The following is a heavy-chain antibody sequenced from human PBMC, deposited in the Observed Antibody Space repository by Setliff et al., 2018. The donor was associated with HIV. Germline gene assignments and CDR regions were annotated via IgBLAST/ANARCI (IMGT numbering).Heavy chain of an antibody. CDR2: ISAYNGKI. V-gene: IGHV1-18*01. D-gene: IGHD6-19*01. Sequence: GASVKVSCKASGFPFSSYGISWVRQAPGQGLEWMGWISAYNGKIEYAQNFQGRVTMTTDISTSTAWTSTSTAYMELRSLRSDDTAVYYCASCMAGHYYYYMDVWGKGTTVTVSS. CDR1: GFPFSSYG. J-gene: IGHJ6*03. CDR3: ASCMAGHYYYYMDV.